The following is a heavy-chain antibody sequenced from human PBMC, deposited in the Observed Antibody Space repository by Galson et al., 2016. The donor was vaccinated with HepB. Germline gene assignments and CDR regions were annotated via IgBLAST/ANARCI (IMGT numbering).Heavy chain of an antibody. D-gene: IGHD2-15*01. Sequence: SVKVSCKASGYTFTTSGITWVRQAPGQGLEWMGWIKSYNGYTVYAENLQGRVTLTTDTSTSTAYMELRDLRSDDTAVYYCARVGYCNGAACYSNGMDVWGQGTTVTVSS. CDR2: IKSYNGYT. J-gene: IGHJ6*02. CDR1: GYTFTTSG. CDR3: ARVGYCNGAACYSNGMDV. V-gene: IGHV1-18*01.